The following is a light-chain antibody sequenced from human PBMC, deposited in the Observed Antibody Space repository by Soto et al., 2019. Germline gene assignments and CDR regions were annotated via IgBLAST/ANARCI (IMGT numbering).Light chain of an antibody. Sequence: QSVLTQPASVPGSPGQSITISCTGTSSDVGSYNLVSWYQQHPGKAPKLMIYEGSKRPSGVSNRFSGSKSGNTASLTISGLQAEDEADYYCCSYAGSSTFLYVFGTGTKVTVL. CDR3: CSYAGSSTFLYV. CDR2: EGS. J-gene: IGLJ1*01. V-gene: IGLV2-23*03. CDR1: SSDVGSYNL.